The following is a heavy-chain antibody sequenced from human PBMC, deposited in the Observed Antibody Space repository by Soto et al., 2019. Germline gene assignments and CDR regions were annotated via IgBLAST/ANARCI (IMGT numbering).Heavy chain of an antibody. J-gene: IGHJ5*02. CDR3: ASTSGSSGWQRDWFDP. D-gene: IGHD6-19*01. CDR1: GFTFSSYA. V-gene: IGHV3-30-3*01. Sequence: PGGSLRLSCAPSGFTFSSYAMHWVRQAPGKGLEWVAVISYDGSNKYYADSVKGRFTISRDNSKNTLYLQMNSLRAEDTAVYYCASTSGSSGWQRDWFDPWGQGTLVTVSS. CDR2: ISYDGSNK.